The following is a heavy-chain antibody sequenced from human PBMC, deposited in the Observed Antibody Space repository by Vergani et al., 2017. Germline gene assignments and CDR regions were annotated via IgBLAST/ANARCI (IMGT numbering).Heavy chain of an antibody. CDR3: ARSSSSFTHRLVSSRNTLGY. CDR1: GFTFSSYA. V-gene: IGHV3-23*01. CDR2: ISGSGGST. J-gene: IGHJ4*02. Sequence: EVQLLESGGGLVQPGGSLRLSCAASGFTFSSYAMSWVRQAPGKGLEWVSAISGSGGSTYYADSVKGRFTISRDNSKNTLYLQMNSLRAEDTAVYYCARSSSSFTHRLVSSRNTLGYWGQGTLVTVSS. D-gene: IGHD6-6*01.